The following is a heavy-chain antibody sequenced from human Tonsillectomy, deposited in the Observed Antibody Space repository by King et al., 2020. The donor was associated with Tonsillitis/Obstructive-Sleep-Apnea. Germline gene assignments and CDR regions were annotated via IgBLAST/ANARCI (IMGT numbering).Heavy chain of an antibody. J-gene: IGHJ4*02. CDR1: GFTFSDYE. CDR2: ISSTGVSI. Sequence: VQLVESGGGLVQPGGSLRLSCAASGFTFSDYEMNWVRQAPGKGLEWVSYISSTGVSIYYADSVKGRFTISRDNAMNSLYLQMNSLRAEDTAVYYCAREYPYDIWSGYYPYYFDYWGQGTLVTVSS. CDR3: AREYPYDIWSGYYPYYFDY. D-gene: IGHD3-3*01. V-gene: IGHV3-48*03.